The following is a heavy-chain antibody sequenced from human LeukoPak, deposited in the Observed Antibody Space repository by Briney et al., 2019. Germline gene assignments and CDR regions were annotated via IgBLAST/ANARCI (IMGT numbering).Heavy chain of an antibody. J-gene: IGHJ4*02. CDR1: GYTFTSYD. CDR2: MNPNSGNT. V-gene: IGHV1-8*01. Sequence: ASVKVSCKASGYTFTSYDINWVRQATGQGPEWMGWMNPNSGNTGYAQKFQGRVTMTRNTSISTAYMELSSLRSEDTAVYYCALNSGSYFKLDYWGQGTLVTVSS. CDR3: ALNSGSYFKLDY. D-gene: IGHD1-26*01.